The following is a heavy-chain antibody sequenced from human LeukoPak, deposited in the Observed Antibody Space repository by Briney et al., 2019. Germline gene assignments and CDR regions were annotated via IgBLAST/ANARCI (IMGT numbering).Heavy chain of an antibody. Sequence: PGGSLRLSCAASGFTFSSYAMSWVRQAPGKGLEWVSAISGSGGSTYYADSVKGRFTISRDNSKNTLYLQMNSLRAEDTAVYYCAKTGPRQWLVYWYFDLWGRGTLVTVSS. CDR3: AKTGPRQWLVYWYFDL. CDR1: GFTFSSYA. D-gene: IGHD6-19*01. J-gene: IGHJ2*01. V-gene: IGHV3-23*01. CDR2: ISGSGGST.